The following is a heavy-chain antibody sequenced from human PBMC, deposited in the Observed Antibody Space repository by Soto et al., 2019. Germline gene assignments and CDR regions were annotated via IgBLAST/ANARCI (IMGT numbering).Heavy chain of an antibody. CDR3: ARVVTTRLAVGGTAPPRPYYGMDV. D-gene: IGHD6-13*01. J-gene: IGHJ6*02. CDR2: IIPIFGTA. Sequence: SVKVSCKASGGTLSSNTISWVRQAPGQGLEWMGGIIPIFGTANYAQKFQGRVTITADKSTSTAYMEPSSLRSEDTAAYYCARVVTTRLAVGGTAPPRPYYGMDVWGQGTTVTVSS. CDR1: GGTLSSNT. V-gene: IGHV1-69*06.